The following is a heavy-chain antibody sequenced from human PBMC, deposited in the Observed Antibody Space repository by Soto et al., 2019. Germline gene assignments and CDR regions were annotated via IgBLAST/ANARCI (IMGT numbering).Heavy chain of an antibody. Sequence: LRRTVCRDSMRVYQGNVTRQTTGKGLEWIAYVSSSGSTKYNPSLKSRVTISIDTTKNQFSLRLSSVTAADTAVYYCASGFYDSRGYSAAFDIWGEGTMVTVYS. D-gene: IGHD3-22*01. CDR1: RDSMRVYQ. V-gene: IGHV4-59*01. J-gene: IGHJ3*02. CDR3: ASGFYDSRGYSAAFDI. CDR2: VSSSGST.